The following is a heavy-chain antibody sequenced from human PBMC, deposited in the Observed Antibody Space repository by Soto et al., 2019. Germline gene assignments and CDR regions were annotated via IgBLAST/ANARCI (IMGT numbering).Heavy chain of an antibody. Sequence: EVQLVESGGGLVQPGGSLRLSCAASGFIFSLYSIHWVRQAPGKGLEWVSYISSSSSTIYYADSVKGRFTISRDNAKNSLYVQMNSLRDEDTAVYYCARVALHPHDGFDIWGQGTIVTVSS. CDR1: GFIFSLYS. CDR3: ARVALHPHDGFDI. J-gene: IGHJ3*02. V-gene: IGHV3-48*02. CDR2: ISSSSSTI.